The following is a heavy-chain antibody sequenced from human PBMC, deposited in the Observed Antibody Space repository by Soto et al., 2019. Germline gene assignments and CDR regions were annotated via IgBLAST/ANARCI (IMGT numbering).Heavy chain of an antibody. CDR1: GFSFRNYA. CDR2: LSGSGTMR. Sequence: GGSLRLSCAASGFSFRNYAMTWVRQAPGKGLEWVSGLSGSGTMRYYADSVRGRFIISRDNAKNALFLQMDNLRVEDSAVYYCAKEAEENENVPITVDNWGQGTPVTVSS. J-gene: IGHJ4*02. D-gene: IGHD1-1*01. V-gene: IGHV3-23*01. CDR3: AKEAEENENVPITVDN.